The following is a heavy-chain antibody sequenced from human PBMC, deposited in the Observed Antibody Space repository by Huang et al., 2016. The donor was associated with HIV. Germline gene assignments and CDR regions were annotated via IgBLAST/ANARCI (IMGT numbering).Heavy chain of an antibody. D-gene: IGHD4-17*01. Sequence: QVHLVQSGAEVKKPGASVKVSCKASGYTFTNYDSNWVRQAPGRGLEGMGWMNPNTGNTGFAKSFQGRVTMTRKTSITTAYMELTSLTSEDTAVYYCARSAYGDLDYWGLGTLVIVSS. J-gene: IGHJ4*02. V-gene: IGHV1-8*02. CDR1: GYTFTNYD. CDR3: ARSAYGDLDY. CDR2: MNPNTGNT.